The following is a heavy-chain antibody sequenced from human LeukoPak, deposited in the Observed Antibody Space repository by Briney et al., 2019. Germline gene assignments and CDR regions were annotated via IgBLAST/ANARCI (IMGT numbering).Heavy chain of an antibody. CDR3: ARAPPSRYCSSTSCFSYYFDY. J-gene: IGHJ4*02. D-gene: IGHD2-2*01. Sequence: RASVKVSCKASGGTFSSYAISWVRQAPGQGLEWMGGIIPIFGTANYAQKFQGRVTITADVSTSTAYMELSSLRSEDTAVYYCARAPPSRYCSSTSCFSYYFDYWGQGTLVTVSS. V-gene: IGHV1-69*13. CDR1: GGTFSSYA. CDR2: IIPIFGTA.